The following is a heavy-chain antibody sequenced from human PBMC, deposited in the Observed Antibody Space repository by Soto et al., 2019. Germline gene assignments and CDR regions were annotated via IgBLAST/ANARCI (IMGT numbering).Heavy chain of an antibody. CDR3: AKQIWFGEGPPP. J-gene: IGHJ5*02. CDR1: GFTFSNFA. D-gene: IGHD3-10*01. V-gene: IGHV3-23*01. CDR2: ITNTGDIA. Sequence: GGSLRLSCEASGFTFSNFAMTWVRQAPGKGLEWVSGITNTGDIAYYADSVRARFTISRDNSKNTVYLEMSNLRVEDTAVYYCAKQIWFGEGPPPWGQGTLVTVSS.